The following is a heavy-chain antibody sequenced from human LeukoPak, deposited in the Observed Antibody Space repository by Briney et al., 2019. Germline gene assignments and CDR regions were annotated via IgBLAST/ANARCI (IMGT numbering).Heavy chain of an antibody. Sequence: GGSLRLSCAASGFTVSSNYMSWVRQAPGKGLEWVSVIYSGGSTYYADSVKGRFTISRDNSKNTLYLQMNSLRAEDTAVYYCARLDYYGSGSYEPYPMDVWGQGTTVTVSS. CDR1: GFTVSSNY. D-gene: IGHD3-10*01. CDR2: IYSGGST. CDR3: ARLDYYGSGSYEPYPMDV. J-gene: IGHJ6*02. V-gene: IGHV3-66*04.